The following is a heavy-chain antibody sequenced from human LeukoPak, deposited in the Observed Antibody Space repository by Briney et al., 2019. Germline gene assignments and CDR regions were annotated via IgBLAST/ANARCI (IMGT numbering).Heavy chain of an antibody. CDR3: ARGATMIKRAFDI. J-gene: IGHJ3*02. V-gene: IGHV3-74*01. CDR2: VNSDGSST. CDR1: GFTFSSYW. D-gene: IGHD3-22*01. Sequence: PGGSLRLSXAASGFTFSSYWMHWVRQAPGKGLVWVSRVNSDGSSTSYADSVKGRFTISRDNAKNTLYLQMNSLRAEDTAVYYCARGATMIKRAFDIWGQGTMVTVSS.